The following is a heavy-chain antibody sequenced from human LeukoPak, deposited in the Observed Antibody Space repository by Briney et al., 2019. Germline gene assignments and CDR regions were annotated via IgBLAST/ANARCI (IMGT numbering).Heavy chain of an antibody. CDR2: TYYRSKWYN. CDR1: GDSVSSNSAA. CDR3: ARDVRRDSSGIDAFDI. V-gene: IGHV6-1*01. D-gene: IGHD6-19*01. J-gene: IGHJ3*02. Sequence: SQTLSLTCAISGDSVSSNSAAWNWLRQSPSRGLEWLGRTYYRSKWYNDYAVSVKSRITINPDTSKNQFSLQLNSVTPEDTAVYYCARDVRRDSSGIDAFDIWGQGTMVTVSS.